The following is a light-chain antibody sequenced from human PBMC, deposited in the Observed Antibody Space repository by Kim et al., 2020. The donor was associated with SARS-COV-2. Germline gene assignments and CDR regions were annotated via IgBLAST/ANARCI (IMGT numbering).Light chain of an antibody. CDR2: QNS. Sequence: SYELTQPPSVSVSPGQTATITCSGDNLEKKHVCWYHQKPGQSPQLVIYQNSKRPSWIPDRFSGSNSGNTATLTISGTQPIDEADFYCQAWDSSTHWVFGGVTKLTVL. V-gene: IGLV3-1*01. J-gene: IGLJ3*02. CDR3: QAWDSSTHWV. CDR1: NLEKKH.